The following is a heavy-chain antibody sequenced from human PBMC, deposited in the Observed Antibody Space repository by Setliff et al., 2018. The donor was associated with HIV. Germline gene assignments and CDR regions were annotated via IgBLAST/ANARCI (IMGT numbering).Heavy chain of an antibody. CDR2: IYPNTGGT. Sequence: ASVKVSCQASGYSFTNYAMHWVRQAPGQGPEGMGWIYPNTGGTNYAQKFQGRVTKTRDTSISTAYMEMSRLRSDDTAVYYCARDSMVRGVIISSTHFDYWGQGTLVTVSS. CDR1: GYSFTNYA. V-gene: IGHV1-2*02. CDR3: ARDSMVRGVIISSTHFDY. J-gene: IGHJ4*02. D-gene: IGHD3-10*01.